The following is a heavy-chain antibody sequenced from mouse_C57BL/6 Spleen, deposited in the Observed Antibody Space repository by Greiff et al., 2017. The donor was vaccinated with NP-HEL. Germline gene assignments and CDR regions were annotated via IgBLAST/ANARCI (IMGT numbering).Heavy chain of an antibody. V-gene: IGHV1-22*01. CDR3: ARGFIGEFLY. D-gene: IGHD2-14*01. CDR2: INPNNGGT. CDR1: GYTFTDYN. J-gene: IGHJ3*01. Sequence: VQLKQSGPELVKPGASVKMSCKASGYTFTDYNMHWVKQSHGKSLEWIGYINPNNGGTSYNQKFKGKATLTVNKSSSTAYMELRSLTSEDSAVYYCARGFIGEFLYWGQGTLVTVSA.